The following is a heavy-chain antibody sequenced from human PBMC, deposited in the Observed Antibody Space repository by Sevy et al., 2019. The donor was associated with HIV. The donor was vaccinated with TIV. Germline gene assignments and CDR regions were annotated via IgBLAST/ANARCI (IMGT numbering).Heavy chain of an antibody. CDR2: ISGSGVST. J-gene: IGHJ4*02. D-gene: IGHD3-22*01. CDR1: GFTLNNYA. CDR3: AKDSYFDNTLFDY. Sequence: GGSLRLSCAASGFTLNNYAMNWVRQAPGKGLEWVSGISGSGVSTYYADSVKDRFTISRDNSKNTLYLQMNSLRAEDTAVYYCAKDSYFDNTLFDYWGQGTLVTVSS. V-gene: IGHV3-23*01.